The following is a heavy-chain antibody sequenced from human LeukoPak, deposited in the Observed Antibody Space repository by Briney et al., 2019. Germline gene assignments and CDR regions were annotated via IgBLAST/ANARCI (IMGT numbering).Heavy chain of an antibody. J-gene: IGHJ4*02. CDR2: IYHSGST. D-gene: IGHD5-24*01. V-gene: IGHV4-4*02. Sequence: SGTLSLTCAVSGGSISSSNWWSWVRQPPGKGLEWIGEIYHSGSTNYNPSLKSLVTISVDKSKNQFSLKLSSVTAADTAVYYCARRGRDGYRFDYWGQGTLVTVSS. CDR1: GGSISSSNW. CDR3: ARRGRDGYRFDY.